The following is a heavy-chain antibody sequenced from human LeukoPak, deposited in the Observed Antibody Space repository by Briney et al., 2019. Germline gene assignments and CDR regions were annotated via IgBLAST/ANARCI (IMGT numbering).Heavy chain of an antibody. J-gene: IGHJ6*03. D-gene: IGHD2-2*02. Sequence: SETLSLTCTVSGGSISSYYWSWIRQPPGKGLEWIGYIYTSGSTNYNPSLKSRVTISVDTSKNQFSLKLSSVTAVDTAVYYCARLGGYCSSTSCYTGHYYYYYMDVWGKGTTVTVSS. CDR3: ARLGGYCSSTSCYTGHYYYYYMDV. CDR1: GGSISSYY. V-gene: IGHV4-4*09. CDR2: IYTSGST.